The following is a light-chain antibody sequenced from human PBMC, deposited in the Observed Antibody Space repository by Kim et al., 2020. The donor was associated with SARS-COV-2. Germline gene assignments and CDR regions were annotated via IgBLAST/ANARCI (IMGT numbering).Light chain of an antibody. CDR3: QQSYSTWT. CDR1: QSISSY. J-gene: IGKJ1*01. V-gene: IGKV1-39*01. CDR2: GAS. Sequence: DIHMTQSPSSLSASVGDRVTITCRASQSISSYLNWYQQKPGKAPKLLIYGASSLQSGVPSRFSGSGSGTDFTLTISSLQPEDFATYYCQQSYSTWTFGQGTKVDIK.